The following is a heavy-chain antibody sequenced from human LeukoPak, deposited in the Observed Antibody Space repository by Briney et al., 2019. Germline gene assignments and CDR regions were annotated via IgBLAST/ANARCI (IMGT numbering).Heavy chain of an antibody. CDR3: ARGDYAVDTAIAFDY. D-gene: IGHD5-18*01. CDR1: GYTFTSYD. CDR2: MNPNSGNT. J-gene: IGHJ4*02. Sequence: GASVKVSCKASGYTFTSYDINWVRQAPGQGLEWMGWMNPNSGNTGYAQKFQGRVTMTRNTSISKAYMELSSLRSEDTAVYYCARGDYAVDTAIAFDYWGQGTLVTVSS. V-gene: IGHV1-8*01.